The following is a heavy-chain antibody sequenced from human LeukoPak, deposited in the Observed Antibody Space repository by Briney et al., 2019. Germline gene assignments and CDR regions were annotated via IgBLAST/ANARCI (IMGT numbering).Heavy chain of an antibody. CDR2: INPNSGGT. CDR3: ARARNVDTAMVNFFPTTYYYYGMDV. J-gene: IGHJ6*02. CDR1: GYTFTGYY. D-gene: IGHD5-18*01. V-gene: IGHV1-2*04. Sequence: ASVKVSCKASGYTFTGYYMHWVRQAPGQGLEWMGWINPNSGGTNYAQKFQGWVTMTRDTSISTAYMELSRLRSDDTAVYYCARARNVDTAMVNFFPTTYYYYGMDVWGQGTTVTVSS.